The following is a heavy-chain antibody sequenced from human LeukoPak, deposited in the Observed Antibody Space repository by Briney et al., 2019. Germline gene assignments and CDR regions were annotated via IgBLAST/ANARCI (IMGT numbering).Heavy chain of an antibody. J-gene: IGHJ4*02. CDR3: ARGERGYSYGLPGGY. D-gene: IGHD5-18*01. V-gene: IGHV1-2*02. Sequence: ASVKVSCKASGYTFTSYDINWVRQATGQGLEWMGWINPNSGGTNYAQKFQGRVTMTRDTSISTAYMELSRLRSDDTAVYYCARGERGYSYGLPGGYWGQGTLVTVSS. CDR2: INPNSGGT. CDR1: GYTFTSYD.